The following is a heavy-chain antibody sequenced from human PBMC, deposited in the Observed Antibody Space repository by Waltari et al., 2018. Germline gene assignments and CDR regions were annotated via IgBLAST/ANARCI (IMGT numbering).Heavy chain of an antibody. D-gene: IGHD6-13*01. Sequence: QVQLVQSGAEVKKPGASVKVSCKASGYTFTSSAMHWVRQAPGQRLEWMGWINAGNGNTKYSQKFQGRVTITRDTSASTAYMELSSLRSEDTAVYYCAGGYSSSWTMYYFDYWGQGTLVTVSS. J-gene: IGHJ4*02. V-gene: IGHV1-3*01. CDR1: GYTFTSSA. CDR3: AGGYSSSWTMYYFDY. CDR2: INAGNGNT.